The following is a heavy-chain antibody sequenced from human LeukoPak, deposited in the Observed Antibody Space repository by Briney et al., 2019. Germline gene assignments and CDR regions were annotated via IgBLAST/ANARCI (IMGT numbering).Heavy chain of an antibody. Sequence: GASVKVSCKASGYTFTGYYMHWVRQAPGQGLEWMGWINPNSGGTNYAQKFQGRVTMTRDTSISTAYLELSRLRSDDTAVYYCARDPLPRYYYDSSGYYSYLQHGGQGTLVTASS. J-gene: IGHJ1*01. CDR2: INPNSGGT. CDR1: GYTFTGYY. V-gene: IGHV1-2*02. CDR3: ARDPLPRYYYDSSGYYSYLQH. D-gene: IGHD3-22*01.